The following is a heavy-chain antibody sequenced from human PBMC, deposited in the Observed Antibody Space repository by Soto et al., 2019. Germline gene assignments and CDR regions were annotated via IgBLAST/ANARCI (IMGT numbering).Heavy chain of an antibody. V-gene: IGHV1-8*01. D-gene: IGHD6-19*01. CDR3: ATSGGGWYLY. CDR2: LNPNSGDT. Sequence: QVQLVQSGAEVKKPGASVKVSCKASGYTFSRYDINWVRQATGQGLEWMGWLNPNSGDTGYAQKFQGRVSLTRNTSINPAYIELSSLTSDDTAVYYCATSGGGWYLYWGQGTLVTVSS. J-gene: IGHJ4*02. CDR1: GYTFSRYD.